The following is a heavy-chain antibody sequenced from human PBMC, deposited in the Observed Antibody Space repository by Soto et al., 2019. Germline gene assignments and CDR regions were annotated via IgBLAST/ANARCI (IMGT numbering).Heavy chain of an antibody. V-gene: IGHV4-39*01. J-gene: IGHJ5*02. CDR1: GDSIFSSSHY. CDR2: IYYSGST. CDR3: ATKVTCATSWWGGEYYKWFDP. D-gene: IGHD3-16*01. Sequence: PSETLSLTCTVSGDSIFSSSHYLVWIRQPPGKGLEWIGSIYYSGSTHYNPSLKSRVSISVDTSKNQFSLKLISVTAADTAMYDCATKVTCATSWWGGEYYKWFDPWGQGTLVTVSS.